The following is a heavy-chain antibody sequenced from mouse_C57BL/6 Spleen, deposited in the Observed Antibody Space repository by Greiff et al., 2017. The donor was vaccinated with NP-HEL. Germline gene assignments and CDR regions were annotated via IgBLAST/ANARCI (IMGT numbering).Heavy chain of an antibody. CDR1: GYTFTSYW. V-gene: IGHV1-69*01. D-gene: IGHD1-1*02. Sequence: VQLQQPGAELVMPGASVKLSCKASGYTFTSYWMHWVKQRPGQGLEWIGEIDPSDSYTNYNQKFKGKSTLTVDKSSSTAYLQLSSLTSEDAAVYYCARPYGRYYAKGDRGQGTSVTVSS. CDR2: IDPSDSYT. J-gene: IGHJ4*01. CDR3: ARPYGRYYAKGD.